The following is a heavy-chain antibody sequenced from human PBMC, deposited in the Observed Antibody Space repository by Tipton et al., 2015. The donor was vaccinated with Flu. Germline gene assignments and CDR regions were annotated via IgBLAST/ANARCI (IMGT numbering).Heavy chain of an antibody. D-gene: IGHD5/OR15-5a*01. CDR3: AISPAYGVYDWYFDY. V-gene: IGHV4-59*01. CDR2: IYYSGST. CDR1: GGSISSYY. J-gene: IGHJ4*02. Sequence: TLSLTCTVSGGSISSYYWSWIRQPPGKGLEWIGYIYYSGSTNYNPSLKSRVTISVDTSKNQFSLKLSSVTAADTAVYYCAISPAYGVYDWYFDYWGQGSLVTVSS.